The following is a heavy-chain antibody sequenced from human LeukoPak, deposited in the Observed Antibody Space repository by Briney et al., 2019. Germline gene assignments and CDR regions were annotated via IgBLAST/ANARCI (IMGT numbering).Heavy chain of an antibody. CDR3: ASHPQRNYYYYYMDV. CDR2: INPNSGGT. D-gene: IGHD2-2*01. J-gene: IGHJ6*03. CDR1: GYTFTGYY. V-gene: IGHV1-2*02. Sequence: ASVKVSCKASGYTFTGYYMHWVRQAPGQGLEWMGWINPNSGGTNYAQKFQGRVTMTRDTSISTAYMELSRLRSDDTAVYYCASHPQRNYYYYYMDVWGKGTTVTISS.